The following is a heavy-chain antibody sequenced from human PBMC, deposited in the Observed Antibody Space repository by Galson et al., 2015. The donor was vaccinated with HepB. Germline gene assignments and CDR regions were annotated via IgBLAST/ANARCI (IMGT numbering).Heavy chain of an antibody. D-gene: IGHD2-2*01. CDR1: GGTFSSYA. CDR3: ARKACSRTSCAGIYYYYYYMDV. CDR2: IIPIFGTA. Sequence: SVKVSCKASGGTFSSYAISWVRQAPGQGLEWMGGIIPIFGTANYAQKFQGRVTITADESTSTAYMELSSLRSEDTAVYYCARKACSRTSCAGIYYYYYYMDVWGKGTTVTVSS. J-gene: IGHJ6*03. V-gene: IGHV1-69*13.